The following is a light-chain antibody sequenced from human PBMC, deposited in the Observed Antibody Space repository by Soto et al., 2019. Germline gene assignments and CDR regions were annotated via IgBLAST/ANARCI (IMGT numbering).Light chain of an antibody. CDR3: GTWDSSLSAYV. CDR2: DNN. CDR1: SSNIGNNY. Sequence: QSVLTQPPSVSAAPGQKVIVSCSGSSSNIGNNYVSWYQQLPGTAPRLLIYDNNKRPSGIPDRCSGSKSGTSATLGITGLQTGDEADYYCGTWDSSLSAYVFGTGTKVTVL. J-gene: IGLJ1*01. V-gene: IGLV1-51*01.